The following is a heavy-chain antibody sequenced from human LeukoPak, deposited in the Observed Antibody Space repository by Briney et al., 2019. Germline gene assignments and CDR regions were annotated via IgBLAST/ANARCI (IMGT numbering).Heavy chain of an antibody. D-gene: IGHD3-22*01. V-gene: IGHV4-59*01. CDR3: ARYYYDSSGYYGYYYYYMDV. CDR2: IYYSGST. CDR1: GGSISSYY. Sequence: SETLSLTCTVSGGSISSYYWSWIRQPPGKGLEWIGYIYYSGSTNYNPSLKSRVTISVDTSKNQFSLKLGSVTAADTAVYYCARYYYDSSGYYGYYYYYMDVWGKGTTVTVSS. J-gene: IGHJ6*03.